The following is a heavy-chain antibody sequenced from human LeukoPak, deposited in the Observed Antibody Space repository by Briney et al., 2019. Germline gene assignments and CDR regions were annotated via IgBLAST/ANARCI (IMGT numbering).Heavy chain of an antibody. CDR1: GFTFSSYG. Sequence: GGSLRLSCAASGFTFSSYGMHWVRQAPGKGLEWVAVIWYDGSDKYYAGSVKGRFTISRDNSKNTLYLQMNSLRAEDTAVYYCARTAYDSSGYYFDYWGQGTLVTVSS. V-gene: IGHV3-33*01. J-gene: IGHJ4*02. CDR3: ARTAYDSSGYYFDY. CDR2: IWYDGSDK. D-gene: IGHD3-22*01.